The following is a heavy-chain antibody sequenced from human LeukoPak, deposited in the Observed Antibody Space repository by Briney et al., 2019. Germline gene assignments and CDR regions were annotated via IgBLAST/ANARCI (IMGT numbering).Heavy chain of an antibody. CDR2: SYYSGST. D-gene: IGHD3-22*01. J-gene: IGHJ4*02. Sequence: PSETLSLTCTVSGGSISSYYWNWIRQPPGKGLEWIGYSYYSGSTNYNPSLKSRVTISVDTSKNQFSLKLSSVTAADTAVYYCATTYYYDSSGIHFDYWGQGTLVTVSS. V-gene: IGHV4-59*01. CDR3: ATTYYYDSSGIHFDY. CDR1: GGSISSYY.